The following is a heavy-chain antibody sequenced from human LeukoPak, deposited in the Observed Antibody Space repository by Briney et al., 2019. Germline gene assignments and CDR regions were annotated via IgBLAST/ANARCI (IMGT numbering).Heavy chain of an antibody. CDR1: GGSISSYY. J-gene: IGHJ4*02. D-gene: IGHD6-13*01. CDR3: ARGKWSIAAAGTFDY. V-gene: IGHV4-59*01. Sequence: SETLSLTCTVSGGSISSYYWSWIRQPPGKGLEWIGYIYYSGSTNHNPSLKSRVTISVDTSKNQFSLKLSSVTAADTAVYYCARGKWSIAAAGTFDYWGQGTLVTVSS. CDR2: IYYSGST.